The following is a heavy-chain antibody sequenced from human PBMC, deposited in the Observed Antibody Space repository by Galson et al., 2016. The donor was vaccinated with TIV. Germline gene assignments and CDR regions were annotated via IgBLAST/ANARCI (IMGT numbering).Heavy chain of an antibody. CDR3: VTATTTPHDY. D-gene: IGHD1-1*01. V-gene: IGHV3-21*01. J-gene: IGHJ4*02. CDR2: ISTAGSYK. CDR1: GFTFSRYG. Sequence: SLRLSCAASGFTFSRYGMHWVRQVPGKGLEWVSAISTAGSYKYYVDSVKGRFTISRDNAKNSLYLQMNSLRAEDTAVYYCVTATTTPHDYWGQGTLVTVSS.